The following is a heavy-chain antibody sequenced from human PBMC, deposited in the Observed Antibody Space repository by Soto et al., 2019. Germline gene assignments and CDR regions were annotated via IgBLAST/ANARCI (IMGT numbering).Heavy chain of an antibody. Sequence: PSEALSVPCIFSGGSISTYYWSWIRQPPGKGLEWIGYIYYSGSTNYNPSLKSRVTISVDTSKNQFSLKLSSVTAADTAVYYCARGYSSGWSVYWGQGTLFTVSS. D-gene: IGHD6-19*01. CDR1: GGSISTYY. CDR2: IYYSGST. V-gene: IGHV4-59*01. CDR3: ARGYSSGWSVY. J-gene: IGHJ4*02.